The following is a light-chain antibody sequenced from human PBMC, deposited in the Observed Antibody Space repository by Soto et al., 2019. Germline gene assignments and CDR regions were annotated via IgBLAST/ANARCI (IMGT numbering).Light chain of an antibody. V-gene: IGKV1-33*01. CDR3: QHYDELPF. CDR1: QDIRNY. Sequence: DIQMTQSPPSLSASVGDRVTITCQASQDIRNYLNWYQQKPGKAPKLLIYDASNLETGVPSRFSGSGSVTDVTFTISSLQPEDGATYYCQHYDELPFFGPGTKVYIK. J-gene: IGKJ3*01. CDR2: DAS.